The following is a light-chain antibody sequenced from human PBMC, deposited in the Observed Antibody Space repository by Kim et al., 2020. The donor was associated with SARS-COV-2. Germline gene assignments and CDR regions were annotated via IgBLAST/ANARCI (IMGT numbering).Light chain of an antibody. CDR3: CSYAGSYTLV. CDR2: YVN. J-gene: IGLJ3*02. Sequence: QSALTQPRSLSGSPGQSVTISCTGTSSDVGGYSYVSWYQQHPGKAPKLMIYYVNERSSGVPDRFSGSKSGNTASLTISGLQTEDEADYFCCSYAGSYTLVFGGGTQLTVL. V-gene: IGLV2-11*01. CDR1: SSDVGGYSY.